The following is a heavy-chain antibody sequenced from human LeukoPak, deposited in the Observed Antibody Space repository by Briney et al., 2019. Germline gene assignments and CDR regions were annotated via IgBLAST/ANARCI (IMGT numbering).Heavy chain of an antibody. J-gene: IGHJ4*02. CDR2: SRNKANFYTT. CDR3: VRVGGHGGYGDSLDY. Sequence: GGSLRLSCAASGFSLSDHYMDWVRQAPGKGLEWVGRSRNKANFYTTEYAASVQGRFTISRDDSESSLLLQMNSLKVEDTAMYYCVRVGGHGGYGDSLDYWGQGTLVTVSA. V-gene: IGHV3-72*01. CDR1: GFSLSDHY. D-gene: IGHD5-12*01.